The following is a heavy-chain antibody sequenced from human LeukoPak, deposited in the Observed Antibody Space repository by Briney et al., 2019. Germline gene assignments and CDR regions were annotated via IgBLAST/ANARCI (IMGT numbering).Heavy chain of an antibody. CDR1: GYTFTSYG. Sequence: ASVKVSCKASGYTFTSYGISWVRQAPGQGLEWMGWISAYNGNTNYVHNFRGRVTMTTDTSTSTAYMELSSLRSDDTDVYYCARVPPPYSGTGYYFDYWGQGTLVTVSS. D-gene: IGHD5-18*01. J-gene: IGHJ4*02. CDR2: ISAYNGNT. CDR3: ARVPPPYSGTGYYFDY. V-gene: IGHV1-18*01.